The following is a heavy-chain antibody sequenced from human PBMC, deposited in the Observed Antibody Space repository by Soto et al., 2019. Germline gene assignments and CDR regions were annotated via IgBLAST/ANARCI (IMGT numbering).Heavy chain of an antibody. J-gene: IGHJ6*03. CDR2: MNPNSGYT. Sequence: GASVKVSCKASGYTFTSHDINWVRQATGQGLEWMGWMNPNSGYTGYAQKFQGRVTMTRNTSISTAYMELSSLRSEDTAVYYCARGPVVVAAKPYYYYMDVWGKGTTVTVSS. CDR3: ARGPVVVAAKPYYYYMDV. D-gene: IGHD2-15*01. CDR1: GYTFTSHD. V-gene: IGHV1-8*01.